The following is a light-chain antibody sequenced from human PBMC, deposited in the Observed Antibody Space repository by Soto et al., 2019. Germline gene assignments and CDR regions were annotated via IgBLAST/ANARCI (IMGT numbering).Light chain of an antibody. CDR2: KAS. J-gene: IGKJ1*01. CDR1: QSINSW. V-gene: IGKV1-5*03. Sequence: DIRMTRSPSTLSASIGDRVTITCRASQSINSWLAWYQQKPGKAPKLLIYKASTLESGVPSRFSGSGSGTEFTLTISCLQPYECATYYSPHHHPYWCTFGQGTKVEI. CDR3: PHHHPYWCT.